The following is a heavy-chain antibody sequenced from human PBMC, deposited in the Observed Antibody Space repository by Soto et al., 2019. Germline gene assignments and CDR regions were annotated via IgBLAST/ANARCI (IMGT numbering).Heavy chain of an antibody. CDR2: MNPNSGNT. V-gene: IGHV1-8*01. CDR1: GYTFTSYD. J-gene: IGHJ5*02. Sequence: GASVKVSCKAFGYTFTSYDINWVRQATGQGLEWVGWMNPNSGNTDYAQNFQGRVTLTRNTSISTAYMELSSLRSEDTAMYYCALDYGGNSGWFDPWGQGXLVTVYS. D-gene: IGHD4-17*01. CDR3: ALDYGGNSGWFDP.